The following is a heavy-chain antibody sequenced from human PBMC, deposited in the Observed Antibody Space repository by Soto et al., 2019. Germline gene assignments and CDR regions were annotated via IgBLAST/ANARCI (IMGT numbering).Heavy chain of an antibody. CDR2: IWNDGSTE. CDR1: GFTFSNYA. CDR3: ARDYCTGSSCYSFDT. J-gene: IGHJ4*02. D-gene: IGHD2-15*01. Sequence: ALRLSCAASGFTFSNYAMHWVRQAPGKGLEWVAVIWNDGSTEYYADSVKGRFTISRDTAKSAMFLQMNSLTVEDTARYFCARDYCTGSSCYSFDTWGQGALVTVSS. V-gene: IGHV3-33*01.